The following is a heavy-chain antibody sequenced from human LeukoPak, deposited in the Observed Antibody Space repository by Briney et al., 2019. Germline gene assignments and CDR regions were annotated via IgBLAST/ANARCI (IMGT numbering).Heavy chain of an antibody. Sequence: SETLSLTCTVSGGSISSYYWSWIRQPPGKGLEWIGYIYYSGSTNYNPSLKSRVTISVDTSKNQFSLKLSSVTAADTAVYYCAAAAGSYYYYYGTDVWGQGTTVTVSS. J-gene: IGHJ6*02. V-gene: IGHV4-59*01. CDR3: AAAAGSYYYYYGTDV. CDR2: IYYSGST. D-gene: IGHD6-13*01. CDR1: GGSISSYY.